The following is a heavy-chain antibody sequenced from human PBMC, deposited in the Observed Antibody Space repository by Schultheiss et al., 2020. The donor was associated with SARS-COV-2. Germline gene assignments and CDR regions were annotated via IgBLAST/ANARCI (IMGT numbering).Heavy chain of an antibody. CDR3: SRTRADYGSGSFSGYGLDV. V-gene: IGHV4-28*01. J-gene: IGHJ6*02. CDR2: IYYSGST. D-gene: IGHD3-10*01. Sequence: LRLSCTVSGGSISSSNWWSWIRQPPGKGLEWIGYIYYSGSTYYNPSLNSRVTISVDTSKNQFSLKLNSVTAADTALYYCSRTRADYGSGSFSGYGLDVWGQGTTVTVSS. CDR1: GGSISSSNW.